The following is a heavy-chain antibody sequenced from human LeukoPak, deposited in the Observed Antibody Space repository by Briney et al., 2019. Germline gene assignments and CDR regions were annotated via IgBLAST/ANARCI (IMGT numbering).Heavy chain of an antibody. Sequence: SETLSLTCTVSSGSISSSSYYWGWIRQPPGKGLEWIGSIYYSGSTYYNPSLKSRLTISVDTSKNQFSLKLSSVTAADTAVYYCARHGYYYYYMDVWGKGTTVTVSS. CDR1: SGSISSSSYY. J-gene: IGHJ6*03. CDR3: ARHGYYYYYMDV. CDR2: IYYSGST. V-gene: IGHV4-39*01.